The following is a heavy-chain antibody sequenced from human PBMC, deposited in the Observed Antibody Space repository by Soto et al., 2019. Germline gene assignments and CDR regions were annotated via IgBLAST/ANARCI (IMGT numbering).Heavy chain of an antibody. J-gene: IGHJ4*02. Sequence: SPTLSLSCAISGDRVSSNSAAWNWIRQSPARGLEWLGRTYYRSRWYNDYAVSVKTRITISPDTSKNQFSLQLSSVTPEDTAVYYCARVDSEIVRRAWFDNWGQGTLVTVAS. CDR2: TYYRSRWYN. CDR1: GDRVSSNSAA. D-gene: IGHD1-26*01. V-gene: IGHV6-1*01. CDR3: ARVDSEIVRRAWFDN.